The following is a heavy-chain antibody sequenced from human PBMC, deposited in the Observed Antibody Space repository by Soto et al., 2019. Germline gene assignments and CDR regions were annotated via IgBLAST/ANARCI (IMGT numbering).Heavy chain of an antibody. CDR2: IYYSGST. J-gene: IGHJ4*02. Sequence: SETLSLTCTVSGGSISSYYWSWIRQPPGKGLEWIGYIYYSGSTNYNPSLKSRVTISVDTSKNQFSLKLSSVTAADTAVYYCASRSGFSFHDYGDYYFDYWGQGTLVTVSS. V-gene: IGHV4-59*01. CDR1: GGSISSYY. D-gene: IGHD4-17*01. CDR3: ASRSGFSFHDYGDYYFDY.